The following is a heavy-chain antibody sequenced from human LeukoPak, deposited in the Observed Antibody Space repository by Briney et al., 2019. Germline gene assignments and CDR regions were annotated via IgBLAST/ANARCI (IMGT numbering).Heavy chain of an antibody. J-gene: IGHJ4*02. V-gene: IGHV3-21*01. D-gene: IGHD3-22*01. CDR3: ARDPGLSSAIDY. CDR1: GFTFSSYA. Sequence: GGSLRLSCAASGFTFSSYAMHWVRQAPGKGLEWVSSISSSSSYIYYADSVKGRFTISRDNAKNSLYLQMNSLRAEDTAVYYCARDPGLSSAIDYWGQGTLVTVSS. CDR2: ISSSSSYI.